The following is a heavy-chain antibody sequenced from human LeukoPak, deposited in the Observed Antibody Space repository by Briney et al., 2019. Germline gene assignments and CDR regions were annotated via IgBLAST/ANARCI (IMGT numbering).Heavy chain of an antibody. J-gene: IGHJ4*02. D-gene: IGHD1-26*01. Sequence: GSLRLSCAASGFTVSSNYMSWVRPAPGKGLEWVSVIYSGGSTYYADSVKGIFTISRDNSKNTLYLQMNSLRAEDTAVYYCARVRRLRVGGSFDYWGQGTLVTVSS. CDR3: ARVRRLRVGGSFDY. V-gene: IGHV3-66*01. CDR1: GFTVSSNY. CDR2: IYSGGST.